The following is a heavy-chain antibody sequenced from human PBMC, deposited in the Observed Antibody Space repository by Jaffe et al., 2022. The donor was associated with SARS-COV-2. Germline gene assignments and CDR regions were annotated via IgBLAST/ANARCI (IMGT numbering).Heavy chain of an antibody. D-gene: IGHD2-21*02. CDR2: IYYSGST. J-gene: IGHJ5*02. Sequence: QVQLQESGPGLVKPSQTLSLTCTVSGGSISSGGYYWSWIRQHPGKGLEWIGYIYYSGSTYYNPSLKSRVTISVDTSKNQFSLKLSSVTAADTAVYYCARDLKGGDFLYNWFDPWGQGTLVTVSS. CDR1: GGSISSGGYY. V-gene: IGHV4-31*03. CDR3: ARDLKGGDFLYNWFDP.